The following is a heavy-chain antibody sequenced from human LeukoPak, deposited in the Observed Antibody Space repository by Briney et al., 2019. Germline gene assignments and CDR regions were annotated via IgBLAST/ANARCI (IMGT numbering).Heavy chain of an antibody. J-gene: IGHJ4*02. Sequence: GGSLRLSCAASGFAFSNYWMSWVRQAPGKGLEWVANIKQDGSEKYYVDSVKGRFTTSRDNAKNSLYLQMNSLRAEDTAVYYCARDLWVITDYFDYWGQGTLVTVSS. CDR1: GFAFSNYW. D-gene: IGHD1-14*01. CDR2: IKQDGSEK. V-gene: IGHV3-7*01. CDR3: ARDLWVITDYFDY.